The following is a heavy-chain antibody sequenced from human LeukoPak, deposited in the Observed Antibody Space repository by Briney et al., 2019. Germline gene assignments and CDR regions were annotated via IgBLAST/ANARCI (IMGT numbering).Heavy chain of an antibody. V-gene: IGHV4-31*03. D-gene: IGHD4-23*01. CDR1: GGSLSSGGYY. CDR2: IYYSGST. J-gene: IGHJ2*01. CDR3: ARDRYTVVSWYFDL. Sequence: SQTLSLTCTVSGGSLSSGGYYWSWIRQHPGKGLEWIGYIYYSGSTYYHPSLRSRVTISVDTSKNQFSLKLSSVTAADTAVYYCARDRYTVVSWYFDLWGRGTLVTVSS.